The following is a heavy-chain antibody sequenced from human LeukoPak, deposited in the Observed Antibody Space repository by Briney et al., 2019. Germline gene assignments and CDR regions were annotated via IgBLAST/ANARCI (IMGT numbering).Heavy chain of an antibody. CDR1: GFTFSSYA. CDR2: ISYDGSNK. D-gene: IGHD4-17*01. J-gene: IGHJ3*02. V-gene: IGHV3-30-3*01. CDR3: ARGWTGTTYDAFDM. Sequence: GRSLRLSCAASGFTFSSYAMHWVRQAPGKGLEWVAVISYDGSNKYYADSVKGRFTISRDNSKNTLYLQINSLRAEDTAVYYCARGWTGTTYDAFDMWGQGTLVTVSS.